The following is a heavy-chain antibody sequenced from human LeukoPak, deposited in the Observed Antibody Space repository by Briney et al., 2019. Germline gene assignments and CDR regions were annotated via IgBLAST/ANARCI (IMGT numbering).Heavy chain of an antibody. CDR3: ARGSVVITLYYYYYYMDV. Sequence: PSETLSLTCTVSGGSISSSSYYWSWIRQPPGKGLEWIGEIDQSGSTSYNPSLKSRVTISVDTSNNQFSLKLTSVTAADTAVYYCARGSVVITLYYYYYYMDVWGKGTTVTVSS. V-gene: IGHV4-39*07. J-gene: IGHJ6*03. D-gene: IGHD4-23*01. CDR2: IDQSGST. CDR1: GGSISSSSYY.